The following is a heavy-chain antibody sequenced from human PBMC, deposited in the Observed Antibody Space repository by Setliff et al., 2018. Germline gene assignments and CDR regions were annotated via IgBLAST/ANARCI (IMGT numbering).Heavy chain of an antibody. D-gene: IGHD3-16*01. V-gene: IGHV1-8*02. CDR2: MSPNNDNT. CDR3: ARVLGMGAFDI. J-gene: IGHJ3*02. CDR1: GYTSTNYD. Sequence: GASVKVSCKASGYTSTNYDINWVRQAPGQGLEWMGWMSPNNDNTGYAQKFQDRVIMTRNPSISTVYMELSSLRSEDTAVYYCARVLGMGAFDIWGQGTMVTVS.